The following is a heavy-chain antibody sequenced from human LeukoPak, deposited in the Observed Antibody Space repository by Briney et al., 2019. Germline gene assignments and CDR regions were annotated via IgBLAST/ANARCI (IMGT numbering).Heavy chain of an antibody. CDR2: IYYSGST. J-gene: IGHJ5*02. V-gene: IGHV4-59*12. Sequence: SETLSLTCTVSGGSISSYYWSWIRQPPGKGLEWIGYIYYSGSTNYNPSLKSRVTISVDTSKNQFSLKLSSVTAADTAVYYCARGPRSGWSQPPSGPWGQGTLVTVSS. CDR1: GGSISSYY. CDR3: ARGPRSGWSQPPSGP. D-gene: IGHD6-19*01.